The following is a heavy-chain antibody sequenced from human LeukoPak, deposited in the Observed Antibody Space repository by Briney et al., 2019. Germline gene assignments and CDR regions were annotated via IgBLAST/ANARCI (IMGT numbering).Heavy chain of an antibody. CDR1: GGSFSGYY. Sequence: SETLSLTCAVYGGSFSGYYWSWIRQPPGKGLEWIGEINHSGSTNYNPPLKSRVTISVDTSKNQFSLKLSSVTAADTAVYYCARGRITGTTYFDYWGQGTLVTVSS. V-gene: IGHV4-34*01. J-gene: IGHJ4*02. CDR3: ARGRITGTTYFDY. D-gene: IGHD1-7*01. CDR2: INHSGST.